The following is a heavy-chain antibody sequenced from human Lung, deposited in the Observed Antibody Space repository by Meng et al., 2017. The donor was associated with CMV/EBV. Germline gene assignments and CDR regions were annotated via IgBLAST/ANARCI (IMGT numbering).Heavy chain of an antibody. CDR3: ARDSPLDGYTLLDY. CDR1: VYTITSYA. V-gene: IGHV7-4-1*02. CDR2: IDPNTGNP. D-gene: IGHD5-24*01. Sequence: VQGVQSGAGLKMPGASVKVSCRPSVYTITSYAINWVRQAPGQGPDWMGWIDPNTGNPTYDQGFTGRFVFSLDTSVSTAYLQINSLRADDTAVYYCARDSPLDGYTLLDYWGQGTLVTVSS. J-gene: IGHJ4*02.